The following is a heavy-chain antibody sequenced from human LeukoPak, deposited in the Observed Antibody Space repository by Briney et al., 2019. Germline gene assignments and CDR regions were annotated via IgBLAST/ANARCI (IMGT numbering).Heavy chain of an antibody. CDR2: IYSGGST. J-gene: IGHJ4*02. CDR3: ARETYYYDSSGYYYGNY. V-gene: IGHV3-53*01. D-gene: IGHD3-22*01. CDR1: GFTVSSNY. Sequence: GGSLRLSCAASGFTVSSNYMNWVRQAPGKGLEWVSVIYSGGSTYYADSVKGRFTISRDNSKNTLYLQMNSLRAEDTAVYYCARETYYYDSSGYYYGNYWGQGTLVTVSS.